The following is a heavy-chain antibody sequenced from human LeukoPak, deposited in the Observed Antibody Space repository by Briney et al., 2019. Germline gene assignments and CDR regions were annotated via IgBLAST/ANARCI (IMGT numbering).Heavy chain of an antibody. Sequence: GGSLRLSCAASGFTFSSYGTHWVRQAPGKGLEWVAVIWYDGSNKYYADSVKGRFTISRDNSKNTLYLQMNSLRAEDTAVYYCAKDTTQWLPTYFDYWGQGTLVTVSS. CDR1: GFTFSSYG. V-gene: IGHV3-33*06. D-gene: IGHD6-19*01. J-gene: IGHJ4*02. CDR2: IWYDGSNK. CDR3: AKDTTQWLPTYFDY.